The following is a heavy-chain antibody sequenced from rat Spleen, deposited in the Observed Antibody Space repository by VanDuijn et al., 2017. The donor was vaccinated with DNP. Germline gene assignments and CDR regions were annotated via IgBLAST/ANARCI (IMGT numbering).Heavy chain of an antibody. CDR2: ISNTGDNT. D-gene: IGHD5-1*01. CDR1: GFSLTDYS. V-gene: IGHV5-31*01. CDR3: ARRGENWGDYFDY. Sequence: EVQLKESGPGLVQPSQTLSLTCTVSGFSLTDYSVHWVRQPPGKGLEWVASISNTGDNTYYSDSVKGRFSLSRDNARSTLYLQVNSLRSEDTATYYCARRGENWGDYFDYWGQGVMVTVSS. J-gene: IGHJ2*01.